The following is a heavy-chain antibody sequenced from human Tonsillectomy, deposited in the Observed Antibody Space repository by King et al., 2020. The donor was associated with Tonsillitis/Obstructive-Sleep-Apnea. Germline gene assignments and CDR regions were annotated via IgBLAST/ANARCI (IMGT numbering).Heavy chain of an antibody. J-gene: IGHJ6*03. D-gene: IGHD1-26*01. Sequence: VQLVESGGGLVKPGGSLRLSCAASGFTFSNAWMSWVRQAPGKGLEWVGRIKSETDGGTADYGAPVKGRFTISRDDLRNRLYLQMNSLKTEDTAVYYCLKEHWELGEDYSFYFIDVWGKGTTLTVSS. V-gene: IGHV3-15*01. CDR3: LKEHWELGEDYSFYFIDV. CDR2: IKSETDGGTA. CDR1: GFTFSNAW.